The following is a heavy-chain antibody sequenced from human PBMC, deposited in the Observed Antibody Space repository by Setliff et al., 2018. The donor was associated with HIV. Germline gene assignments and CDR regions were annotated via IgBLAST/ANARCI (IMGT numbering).Heavy chain of an antibody. D-gene: IGHD3-22*01. Sequence: GASVKVSCKASGYTFTGYYIYWVRQDPGQGLEWMGWINPHSGGTNYAQKFQGRVTMTRDTSISTASMELSRLRSDDTAVYYCARGAYYYDTSGYPRDPFDLWGQETMVTVSS. V-gene: IGHV1-2*02. J-gene: IGHJ3*01. CDR1: GYTFTGYY. CDR3: ARGAYYYDTSGYPRDPFDL. CDR2: INPHSGGT.